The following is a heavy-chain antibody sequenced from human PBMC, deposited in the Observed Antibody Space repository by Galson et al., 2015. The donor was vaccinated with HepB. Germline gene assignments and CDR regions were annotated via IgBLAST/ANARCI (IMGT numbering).Heavy chain of an antibody. V-gene: IGHV3-21*01. Sequence: LRLSCAASGFTFSSYSMNWVRQAPGKGLEWVSSISSSSSYIYYADSVKGRFTISRDNAKNSLYLQMNSLRAEDTAVYYCASLEGYCSGGSCLPWGQGTLVTVSS. J-gene: IGHJ5*02. CDR1: GFTFSSYS. D-gene: IGHD2-15*01. CDR2: ISSSSSYI. CDR3: ASLEGYCSGGSCLP.